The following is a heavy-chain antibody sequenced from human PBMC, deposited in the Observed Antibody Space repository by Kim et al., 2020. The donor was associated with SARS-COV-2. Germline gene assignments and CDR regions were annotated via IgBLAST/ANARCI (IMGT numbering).Heavy chain of an antibody. Sequence: SVKVSCKASGGTFSSYAISWVRQAPGQGLEWMGGIIPIFGTANYAQKFQGRVTITADESTSTAYMELSSLRSEDTAVYYCATGSFKQWLPPAYNWFDPWGQGTLVTVSS. CDR3: ATGSFKQWLPPAYNWFDP. D-gene: IGHD6-19*01. CDR2: IIPIFGTA. J-gene: IGHJ5*02. V-gene: IGHV1-69*13. CDR1: GGTFSSYA.